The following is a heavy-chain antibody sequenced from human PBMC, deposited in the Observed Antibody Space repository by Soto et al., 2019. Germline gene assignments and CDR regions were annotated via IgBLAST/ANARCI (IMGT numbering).Heavy chain of an antibody. V-gene: IGHV4-30-2*01. J-gene: IGHJ4*02. CDR1: GASITTGCLS. CDR2: IYHSGRS. D-gene: IGHD7-27*01. CDR3: ARVYGDHTGAFDY. Sequence: SETLSLTCAVSGASITTGCLSWSWIRQPPGKGLEWIGYIYHSGRSFYRPSLRGRISISLDTSKNQFSLSLTSVTAADTAVYYCARVYGDHTGAFDYWGQGTLVTVSS.